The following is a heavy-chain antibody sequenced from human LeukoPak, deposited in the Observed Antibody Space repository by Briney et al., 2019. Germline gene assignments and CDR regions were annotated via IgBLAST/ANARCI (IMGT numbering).Heavy chain of an antibody. CDR3: AVPPYYYGSGSSYYGMDV. Sequence: SEKVSCKASGGTFSSYAISCVRQAPGHGLEWMGRIIPILGIANYAQKIQGRVTITADKSTSTAYMELSSLRSEDTAVYYCAVPPYYYGSGSSYYGMDVWGQGTTVTVSS. J-gene: IGHJ6*02. D-gene: IGHD3-10*01. V-gene: IGHV1-69*04. CDR1: GGTFSSYA. CDR2: IIPILGIA.